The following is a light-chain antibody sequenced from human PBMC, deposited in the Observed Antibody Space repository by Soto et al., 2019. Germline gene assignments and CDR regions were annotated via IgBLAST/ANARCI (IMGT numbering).Light chain of an antibody. CDR2: DAT. Sequence: IQRCQSTDTLCVSVGNRVTIACRASQSISSWLAWYQQKPGKAPRLLIHDATSLESGVPSRFSGSGSGTEFTLTISTLQPDDSATYYCQQYSSYWTFAQGTKVDIK. CDR3: QQYSSYWT. J-gene: IGKJ1*01. V-gene: IGKV1-5*01. CDR1: QSISSW.